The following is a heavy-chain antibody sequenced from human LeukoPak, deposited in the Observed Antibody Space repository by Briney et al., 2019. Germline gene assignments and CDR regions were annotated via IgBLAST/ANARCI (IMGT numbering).Heavy chain of an antibody. CDR3: AREFWCSRSGNLRALHV. Sequence: PSETLSLTCTVSGGSISSYYWSWIRQPAGKGLEWIGRIYISGSGSTNYNPSLKSRVTISVDTSKNQFSLKVRSVTAADTAVYYCAREFWCSRSGNLRALHVWGQGTMVTVSS. V-gene: IGHV4-4*07. CDR2: IYISGSGST. J-gene: IGHJ3*01. CDR1: GGSISSYY. D-gene: IGHD3-10*01.